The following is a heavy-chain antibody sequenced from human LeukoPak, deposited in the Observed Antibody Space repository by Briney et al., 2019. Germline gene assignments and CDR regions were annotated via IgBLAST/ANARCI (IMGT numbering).Heavy chain of an antibody. CDR2: IYYSGST. D-gene: IGHD6-19*01. CDR3: ARGGSAWDNPFDY. Sequence: SETLSLTCTVSGGSISSYYWSWIRQPPGKGLEWIGYIYYSGSTNYNPSLKSRVTISVDTSKNQFSLKLSSVTAADTAVYDCARGGSAWDNPFDYWGQGTLVTVSS. J-gene: IGHJ4*02. CDR1: GGSISSYY. V-gene: IGHV4-59*01.